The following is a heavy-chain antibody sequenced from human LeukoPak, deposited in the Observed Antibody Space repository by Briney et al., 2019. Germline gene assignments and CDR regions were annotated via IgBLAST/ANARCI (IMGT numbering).Heavy chain of an antibody. Sequence: GASVEVSCKASGYTFTGYYMHWVRQAPGQGLEWMGRINPNSGVTHYAQKFQGRVTMTRDTSISTAYMELSRLRSDDTAVYYCASLSNPDAFDIWGQGTMVTVSS. V-gene: IGHV1-2*06. CDR3: ASLSNPDAFDI. J-gene: IGHJ3*02. CDR1: GYTFTGYY. CDR2: INPNSGVT. D-gene: IGHD2/OR15-2a*01.